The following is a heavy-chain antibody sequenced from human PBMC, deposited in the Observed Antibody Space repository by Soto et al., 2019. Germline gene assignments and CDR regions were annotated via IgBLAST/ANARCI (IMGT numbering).Heavy chain of an antibody. V-gene: IGHV3-9*01. CDR1: GFTLDDYA. CDR3: VKDADTSTWHGYLQH. D-gene: IGHD1-26*01. J-gene: IGHJ1*01. Sequence: GGSLRLSCAASGFTLDDYAMHWVRQAPEKGLEWVSGISWNSGNIGYADSVKGRFTISRDNAKNSLYLQMNSLRAEDTALYYCVKDADTSTWHGYLQHWGQGTLVTVSS. CDR2: ISWNSGNI.